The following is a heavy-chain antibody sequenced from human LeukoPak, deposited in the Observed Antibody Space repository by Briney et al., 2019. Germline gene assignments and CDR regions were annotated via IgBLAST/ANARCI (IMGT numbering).Heavy chain of an antibody. V-gene: IGHV3-21*01. D-gene: IGHD3-10*01. CDR2: ISSRSGYI. CDR1: GFTFSSYE. J-gene: IGHJ4*02. Sequence: PGGSLRLSCAAPGFTFSSYEMNWVRQAPGKGLEWVSSISSRSGYIYYADSVKGRFTISRDNAKNSLYLQMNSLRAEDTAVYYCARDFGRYYFGYWGQGTLVTVSS. CDR3: ARDFGRYYFGY.